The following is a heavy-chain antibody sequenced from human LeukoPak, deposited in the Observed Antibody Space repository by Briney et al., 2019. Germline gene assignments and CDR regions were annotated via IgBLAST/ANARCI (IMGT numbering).Heavy chain of an antibody. CDR1: GGSISSGDYY. CDR3: ARDLFDYSSLGRYFDY. J-gene: IGHJ4*02. CDR2: IYYSGST. V-gene: IGHV4-30-4*01. D-gene: IGHD4-4*01. Sequence: PSETLSLTCTVSGGSISSGDYYWSWIRQPPGKGLERIGYIYYSGSTYYNPSLKSRVTISVDTSKNQFSLKLSSVTAADTAVYYCARDLFDYSSLGRYFDYWGQGALVTVSS.